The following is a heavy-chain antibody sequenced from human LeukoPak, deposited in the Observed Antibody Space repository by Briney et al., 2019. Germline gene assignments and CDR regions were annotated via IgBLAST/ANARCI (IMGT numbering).Heavy chain of an antibody. CDR2: ISSNGGST. CDR1: GCTFSTYA. V-gene: IGHV3-64*01. Sequence: GGSLRLSCAASGCTFSTYARHWVRQAPGKGLEYVSAISSNGGSTYYANSVKGRFTISRDNSKNTLYLQMGSLRAEDMAVYYCARDRDCSSTSCYAPFDYWGQGTLVTVSS. D-gene: IGHD2-2*01. CDR3: ARDRDCSSTSCYAPFDY. J-gene: IGHJ4*02.